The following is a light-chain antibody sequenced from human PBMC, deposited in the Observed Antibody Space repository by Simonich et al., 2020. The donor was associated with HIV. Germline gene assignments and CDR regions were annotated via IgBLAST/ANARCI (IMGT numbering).Light chain of an antibody. Sequence: DIVMTQSPLSLPVTPGEPASISCGSGQSLLHSNGYNYLDWYLQKPGQSPQLLIYLGFNRASGVPDKFSGSGSGTDFTLKISRVEAEDVGVYYCMQALQTPITFGQGPSWRSN. J-gene: IGKJ2*01. CDR1: QSLLHSNGYNY. CDR2: LGF. V-gene: IGKV2-28*01. CDR3: MQALQTPIT.